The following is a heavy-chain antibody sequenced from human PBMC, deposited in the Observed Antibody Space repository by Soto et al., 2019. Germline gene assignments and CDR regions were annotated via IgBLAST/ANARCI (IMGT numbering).Heavy chain of an antibody. CDR3: ARHYGSGSSFGMDV. V-gene: IGHV1-69*06. Sequence: QVQLVQSGAEVKKPGSSVKVSCKASGGTFSSYAISWVRQAPGQGLEWMGGIIPIFGTANYAQKFQGRVTITADKSTSTAYMELSSMRSEDKAVYYCARHYGSGSSFGMDVWGQGTTVTVSS. J-gene: IGHJ6*02. CDR2: IIPIFGTA. CDR1: GGTFSSYA. D-gene: IGHD3-10*01.